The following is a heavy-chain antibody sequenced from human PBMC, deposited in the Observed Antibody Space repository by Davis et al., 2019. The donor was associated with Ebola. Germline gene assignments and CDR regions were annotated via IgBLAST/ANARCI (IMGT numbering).Heavy chain of an antibody. Sequence: SETLSLTCAVSGGSISTTNWWAWVRQPPGKGLEWIGYIYYSGSTNYNPSLKSRVTISVDTSKNQFSLKLSSVTAADTAVYYCARRRIAARPIDYWGQGTLVTVSS. V-gene: IGHV4-4*02. CDR1: GGSISTTNW. J-gene: IGHJ4*02. CDR3: ARRRIAARPIDY. CDR2: IYYSGST. D-gene: IGHD6-6*01.